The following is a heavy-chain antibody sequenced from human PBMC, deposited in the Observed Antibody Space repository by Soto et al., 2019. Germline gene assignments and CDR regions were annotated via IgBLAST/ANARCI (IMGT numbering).Heavy chain of an antibody. Sequence: QVQLVESGGGVVQPGRSLRLSCAASGFTFSSYAMHWVRQAPGKGLEWVAVISYDGSNKYYADSVKGRFTISRDNSKNTLYLQMNSLRAEDTAVYYCARAKDGGSYNFDYWGQGTLVTASS. J-gene: IGHJ4*02. V-gene: IGHV3-30-3*01. CDR1: GFTFSSYA. CDR2: ISYDGSNK. D-gene: IGHD2-15*01. CDR3: ARAKDGGSYNFDY.